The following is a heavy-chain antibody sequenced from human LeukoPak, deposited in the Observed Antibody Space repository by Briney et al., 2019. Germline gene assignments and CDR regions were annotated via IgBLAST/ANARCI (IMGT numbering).Heavy chain of an antibody. CDR2: INTNTGNP. J-gene: IGHJ4*02. V-gene: IGHV7-4-1*02. D-gene: IGHD2-15*01. CDR1: GYTFTSYA. Sequence: ASVKVSCKASGYTFTSYAMNWVRQAPGQGLEWMGWINTNTGNPTYAQGFTGRFVFSLDTSVSTAYLQISSLKAEDTAVYYCASIPYCSGGSCYGGWDYWGQGTLVTVSS. CDR3: ASIPYCSGGSCYGGWDY.